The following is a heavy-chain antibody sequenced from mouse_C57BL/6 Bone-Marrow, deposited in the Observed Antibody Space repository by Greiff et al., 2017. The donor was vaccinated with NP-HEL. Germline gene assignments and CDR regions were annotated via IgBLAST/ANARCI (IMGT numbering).Heavy chain of an antibody. CDR3: ARYGFDY. Sequence: QVQLKQPGAELVRPGTSVKLSCKASGYTFTSYWMHWVKQRPGQGLEWIGVIDPSDSYTNYNQKFKGKATLTVDTSSSTAYMQLSSLTSEDSAVYYCARYGFDYWGQGTTLTVSS. D-gene: IGHD1-1*02. J-gene: IGHJ2*01. V-gene: IGHV1-59*01. CDR1: GYTFTSYW. CDR2: IDPSDSYT.